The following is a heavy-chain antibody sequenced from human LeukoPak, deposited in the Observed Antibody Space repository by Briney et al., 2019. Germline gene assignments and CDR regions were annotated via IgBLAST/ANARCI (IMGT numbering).Heavy chain of an antibody. CDR2: IWYDGSNK. CDR3: ARNYYYDSSGYYRHDAFDI. V-gene: IGHV3-33*01. J-gene: IGHJ3*02. CDR1: GFTFSSYG. D-gene: IGHD3-22*01. Sequence: GGSLRLSCAASGFTFSSYGMAWVRQAPGKGLEWVAFIWYDGSNKYYADSVKGRFTISRDNSKNTLYLQMNSLRAEDTAVYYCARNYYYDSSGYYRHDAFDIWGQGTMVTVSS.